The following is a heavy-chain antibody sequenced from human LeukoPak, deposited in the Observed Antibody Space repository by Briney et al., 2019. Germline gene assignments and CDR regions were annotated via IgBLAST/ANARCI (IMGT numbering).Heavy chain of an antibody. J-gene: IGHJ2*01. CDR3: AKHAAYWDCDL. CDR1: GFTFSSYA. CDR2: ISNTGGST. D-gene: IGHD2-15*01. V-gene: IGHV3-23*01. Sequence: GGSLRLSCAASGFTFSSYAMSWVRQAPGKGLEWVSTISNTGGSTYYADSVNGRFTISRDNSKNTLLLQMNSLRAEDTAVYNCAKHAAYWDCDLWGGGTLVTVSS.